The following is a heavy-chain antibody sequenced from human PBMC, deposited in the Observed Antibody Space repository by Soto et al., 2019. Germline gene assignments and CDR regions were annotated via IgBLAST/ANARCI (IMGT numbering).Heavy chain of an antibody. J-gene: IGHJ4*02. CDR1: GGLFSSYP. V-gene: IGHV1-69*13. D-gene: IGHD6-13*01. Sequence: SVKVSCKASGGLFSSYPISWVRQVPGQGLEWLGGIVPIYRTADYARKFQGRVTITADESTRTVYMELSSLKSQDTALYYCARDSGAKLSSSWGQGTLVTVSS. CDR2: IVPIYRTA. CDR3: ARDSGAKLSSS.